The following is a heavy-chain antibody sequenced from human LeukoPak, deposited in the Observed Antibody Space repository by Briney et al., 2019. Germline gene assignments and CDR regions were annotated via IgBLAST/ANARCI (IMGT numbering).Heavy chain of an antibody. J-gene: IGHJ6*03. CDR3: ARSGYYYDSSGYYWAPRYYYMDV. Sequence: SETLSLTCAVSGGSISSGGYSWSWIRQPPGKGLEWIGYIYYSGSTYYNPSLKSRVTISVDTSKNQFSLKLSSVTAADTAVYYCARSGYYYDSSGYYWAPRYYYMDVWGKGTTVTVSS. CDR2: IYYSGST. D-gene: IGHD3-22*01. V-gene: IGHV4-30-4*07. CDR1: GGSISSGGYS.